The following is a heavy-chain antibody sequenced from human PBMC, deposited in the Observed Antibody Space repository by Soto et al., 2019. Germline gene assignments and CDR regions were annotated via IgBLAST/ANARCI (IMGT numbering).Heavy chain of an antibody. D-gene: IGHD1-26*01. V-gene: IGHV3-23*01. CDR2: LSNTGRRT. Sequence: PGWSLRLSCVFSVFPFVANAMSWVRKAPEKGLEWVSGLSNTGRRTSYADSVKGRFNISRDNTENTVYLQMNSLRVEDTAVYYCATEMGATQGPFDNWGQGTLVTVSS. CDR3: ATEMGATQGPFDN. CDR1: VFPFVANA. J-gene: IGHJ4*02.